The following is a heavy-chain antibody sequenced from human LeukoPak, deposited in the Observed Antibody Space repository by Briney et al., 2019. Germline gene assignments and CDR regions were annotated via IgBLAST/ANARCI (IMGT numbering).Heavy chain of an antibody. D-gene: IGHD2-15*01. V-gene: IGHV4-59*01. Sequence: SETLSPTCTVSGGSISSYYWSWIRQPPGKGLEWIGYIYYSGSTNYNPSLKSRVTISVDTSKNQFSLKLSSVTAADTAVFYCARHCSGGSCYKAFDYWGQGTLVTVSS. CDR2: IYYSGST. CDR3: ARHCSGGSCYKAFDY. CDR1: GGSISSYY. J-gene: IGHJ4*02.